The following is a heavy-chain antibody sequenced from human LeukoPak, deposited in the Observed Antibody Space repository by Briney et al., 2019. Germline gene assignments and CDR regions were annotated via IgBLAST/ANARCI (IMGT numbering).Heavy chain of an antibody. CDR3: SPSGGFYFDY. CDR2: ISYDGSNK. CDR1: GFTFSSYG. Sequence: GGSLRLSCAASGFTFSSYGMHWVRQAPGKGLEWVAVISYDGSNKYYADSVKGRFTISRDNSKNTLYLQMNSLKTEDTAVYYCSPSGGFYFDYWGQGTLVTVSS. J-gene: IGHJ4*02. V-gene: IGHV3-30*03. D-gene: IGHD2-15*01.